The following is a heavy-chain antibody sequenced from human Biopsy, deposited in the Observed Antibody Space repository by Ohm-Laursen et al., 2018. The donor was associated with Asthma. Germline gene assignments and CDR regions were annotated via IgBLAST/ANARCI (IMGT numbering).Heavy chain of an antibody. CDR3: VRGVRYEEWLAPFDY. CDR1: GGSISSFY. V-gene: IGHV4-59*07. CDR2: VYWTGST. J-gene: IGHJ4*02. Sequence: SDTLSLTCSVSGGSISSFYWSWIRQSPEKGLEWMGYVYWTGSTNYNPSLKSRITMSVDTSKNRMFLELTSVTAADTAIYYCVRGVRYEEWLAPFDYWGQGKPVTVSS. D-gene: IGHD6-19*01.